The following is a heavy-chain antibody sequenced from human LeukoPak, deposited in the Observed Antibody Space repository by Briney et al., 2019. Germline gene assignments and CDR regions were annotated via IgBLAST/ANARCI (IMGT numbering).Heavy chain of an antibody. V-gene: IGHV1-69*01. J-gene: IGHJ4*02. CDR3: ARAGWSTAMVPYGALDY. D-gene: IGHD5-18*01. CDR2: IIPIFGTA. CDR1: VGTFSIYA. Sequence: GSSVKVSCKASVGTFSIYAISWGRQAPGQGLEWMGGIIPIFGTANYAQKFQGRDTLTADESPSTAYMERSSLRSEVTAVYYRARAGWSTAMVPYGALDYWGQGTLVTVSS.